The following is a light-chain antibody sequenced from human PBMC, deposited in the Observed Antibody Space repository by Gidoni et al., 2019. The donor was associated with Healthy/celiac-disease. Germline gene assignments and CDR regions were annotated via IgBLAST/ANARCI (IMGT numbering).Light chain of an antibody. Sequence: DVVMSQSLLSLPVTLGQPASISCRSSQSLEYSDGNTYLHWFQQRPGQSPRRLIYKVSNRDSGVPDRFSGSGSGTDFTLKISRVEAEYVGVYYCMQGTHWPPTFGGGTKVEIK. V-gene: IGKV2-30*01. J-gene: IGKJ4*01. CDR3: MQGTHWPPT. CDR2: KVS. CDR1: QSLEYSDGNTY.